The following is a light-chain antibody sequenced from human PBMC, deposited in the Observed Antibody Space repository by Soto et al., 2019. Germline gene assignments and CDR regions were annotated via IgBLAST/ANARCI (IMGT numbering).Light chain of an antibody. CDR2: EVS. Sequence: QSALTQPASVSGSPGQSITISCTGTSSDVGTYNYVSWYQHLPGKAPKLMIYEVSNRPSGVSNRFSGSKSGNTASLTISGRQAEDEADYDCSSYTSRSTVTFGGGTKLTVL. J-gene: IGLJ2*01. CDR3: SSYTSRSTVT. V-gene: IGLV2-14*01. CDR1: SSDVGTYNY.